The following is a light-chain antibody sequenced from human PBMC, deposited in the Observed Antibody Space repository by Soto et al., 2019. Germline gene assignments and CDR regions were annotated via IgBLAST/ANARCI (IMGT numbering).Light chain of an antibody. J-gene: IGKJ2*01. CDR1: QRVSSSY. CDR2: GAS. V-gene: IGKV3-20*01. CDR3: QQYGSSAMYA. Sequence: EIVLTQSPGTLSLSPGERATLSCRTSQRVSSSYLAWYQQKPGQAPRLLIYGASSRATGIPDRFSGSGSGTDFTLTISRVEPEDFAVYYCQQYGSSAMYAFGQGTKLEIK.